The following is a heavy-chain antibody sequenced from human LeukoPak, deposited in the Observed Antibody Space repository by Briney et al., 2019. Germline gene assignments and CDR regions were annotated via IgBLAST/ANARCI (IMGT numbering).Heavy chain of an antibody. CDR1: GDSISSGAFY. D-gene: IGHD6-13*01. J-gene: IGHJ4*02. CDR2: IYYSGST. V-gene: IGHV4-31*11. Sequence: SETLSLTCAVSGDSISSGAFYWSWIRQHPGKGLEWIGYIYYSGSTYYNPSLKSRVTISVDTSKNQFSLNLSSVTVADTAVFYCARWVPYYFDSWGQGTLVTVSS. CDR3: ARWVPYYFDS.